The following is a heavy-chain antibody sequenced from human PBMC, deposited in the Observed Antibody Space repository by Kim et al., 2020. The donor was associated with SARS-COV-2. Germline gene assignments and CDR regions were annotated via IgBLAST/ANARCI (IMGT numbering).Heavy chain of an antibody. D-gene: IGHD3-22*01. J-gene: IGHJ3*02. CDR1: GGSISSGGYY. Sequence: SETLSLTCTVSGGSISSGGYYWSWIRQHPGKGLEWIGYIYYSGSTYYNPSLKSRVTISVDTSKNQFSLKLSSVTAADTAVYYCARDAPLSGGWLKPYKAFDIWGQGTMVTVSS. CDR2: IYYSGST. CDR3: ARDAPLSGGWLKPYKAFDI. V-gene: IGHV4-31*03.